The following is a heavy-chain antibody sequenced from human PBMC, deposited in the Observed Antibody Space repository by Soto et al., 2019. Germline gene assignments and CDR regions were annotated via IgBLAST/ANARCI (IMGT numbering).Heavy chain of an antibody. V-gene: IGHV4-31*03. CDR3: ASYHLDIVVPPDRTRYYFDY. Sequence: SETLSLTCTVSGGSISSSSYYWSWIRQHPGKGLEWIGYIYYSGSTYYNPSLKSRVTISVDTSKNQFSLKLSSVTAADTAVYYCASYHLDIVVPPDRTRYYFDYWGQGTLVTVSS. J-gene: IGHJ4*02. D-gene: IGHD2-15*01. CDR1: GGSISSSSYY. CDR2: IYYSGST.